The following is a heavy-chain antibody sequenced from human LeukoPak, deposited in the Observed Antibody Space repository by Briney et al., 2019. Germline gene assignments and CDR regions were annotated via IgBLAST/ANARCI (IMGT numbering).Heavy chain of an antibody. CDR3: AKQQDYYYYYGMDV. D-gene: IGHD1/OR15-1a*01. CDR1: EFTFSNYA. Sequence: GGSLRLSCTTSEFTFSNYAMTWVRQAPGKGLEWVSAISGSGGSTYYADSVKGRFTISRDNSKNTLYLQMNSLRAEDTAVYYCAKQQDYYYYYGMDVWGQGTTVTVSS. CDR2: ISGSGGST. J-gene: IGHJ6*02. V-gene: IGHV3-23*01.